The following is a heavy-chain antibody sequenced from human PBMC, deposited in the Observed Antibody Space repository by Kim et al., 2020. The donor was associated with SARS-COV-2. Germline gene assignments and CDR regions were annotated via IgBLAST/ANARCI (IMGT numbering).Heavy chain of an antibody. CDR1: GFTFSSYS. CDR2: ISSSSSYI. CDR3: AREDSTSYYYGMDV. Sequence: GGSLRLSCAASGFTFSSYSMNWVRQAPGKGLEWVSSISSSSSYIYYADSVKGRFTISRDNAKNSLYLQMNSLRAEDTAVYYCAREDSTSYYYGMDVWGQGTTVTVSS. V-gene: IGHV3-21*01. D-gene: IGHD3-22*01. J-gene: IGHJ6*02.